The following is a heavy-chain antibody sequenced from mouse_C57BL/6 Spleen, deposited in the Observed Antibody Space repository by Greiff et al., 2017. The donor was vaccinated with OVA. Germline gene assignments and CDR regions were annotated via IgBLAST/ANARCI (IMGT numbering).Heavy chain of an antibody. V-gene: IGHV1-4*01. CDR3: ARYSYYGSPSAYVIDY. Sequence: QVQLQQSGAELARPGASVKLSCKASGYTFTSYTMHWVKQRPGQGLEWIGYINPSSGYTKYNQKFKDKATLTADKSSSTAYLQLSSLTSEDSAVYYGARYSYYGSPSAYVIDYWGQGTSVTVSS. CDR2: INPSSGYT. CDR1: GYTFTSYT. D-gene: IGHD1-1*01. J-gene: IGHJ4*01.